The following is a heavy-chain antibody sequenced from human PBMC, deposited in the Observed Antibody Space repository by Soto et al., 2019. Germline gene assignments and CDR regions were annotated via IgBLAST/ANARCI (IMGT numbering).Heavy chain of an antibody. Sequence: GGSLRLSCAASGFTFSSYAMSWVRQAPGKGLEWVSAISGSGGSTYYADSVKGRFTISRDNSKNTLYLQMNSLRAEDTAVYYGAKDLRVAAGPEYFHHWGQGTLVTVSS. CDR3: AKDLRVAAGPEYFHH. CDR1: GFTFSSYA. D-gene: IGHD6-13*01. J-gene: IGHJ1*01. V-gene: IGHV3-23*01. CDR2: ISGSGGST.